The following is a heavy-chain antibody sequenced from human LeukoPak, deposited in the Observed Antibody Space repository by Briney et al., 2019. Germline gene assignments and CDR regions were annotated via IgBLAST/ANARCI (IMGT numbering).Heavy chain of an antibody. D-gene: IGHD6-19*01. CDR1: GFTFSSYL. CDR2: IYSGGST. V-gene: IGHV3-66*01. J-gene: IGHJ4*02. CDR3: FGRSMAVAGTNLY. Sequence: PGGSLRLSCAASGFTFSSYLMSWVRQAPGKGLEWVSVIYSGGSTYYADSVKGRFTISRDNSKNTLYLQMNSLRAEDTAVYYCFGRSMAVAGTNLYWGQGTLVTVSS.